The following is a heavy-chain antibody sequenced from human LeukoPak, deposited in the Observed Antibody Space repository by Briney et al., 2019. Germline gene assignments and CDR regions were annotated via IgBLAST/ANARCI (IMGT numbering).Heavy chain of an antibody. CDR3: ARGQLHSSSWYRSDWFDP. D-gene: IGHD6-13*01. CDR2: ISSSSSYI. Sequence: PGGSLRLSCAASGFTFSSYSMNWVRQAPGKGLEWVSSISSSSSYIYYADSVKGRFTISRDNAKNSLYLQMNSLRAEDTAVYYCARGQLHSSSWYRSDWFDPWGQGTLVTVSS. V-gene: IGHV3-21*01. J-gene: IGHJ5*02. CDR1: GFTFSSYS.